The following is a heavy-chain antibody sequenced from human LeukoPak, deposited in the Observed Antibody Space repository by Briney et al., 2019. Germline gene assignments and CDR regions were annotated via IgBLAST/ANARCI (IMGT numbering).Heavy chain of an antibody. CDR3: ARADLTTQVYWFDP. Sequence: SQTLSLTCAISGDSVSSNSATWNWIRQSPSRGLEWLGRTYYRSKWYNDFAVSVKSRITINPDTSKNHFSLHLNSVTPEDTAIYYCARADLTTQVYWFDPWGQGTLVTVPS. V-gene: IGHV6-1*01. CDR2: TYYRSKWYN. CDR1: GDSVSSNSAT. D-gene: IGHD4-11*01. J-gene: IGHJ5*02.